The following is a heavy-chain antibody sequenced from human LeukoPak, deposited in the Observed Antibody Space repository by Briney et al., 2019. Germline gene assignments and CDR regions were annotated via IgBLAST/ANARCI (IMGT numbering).Heavy chain of an antibody. CDR3: ARGPSHDSSGYYYYYYMDV. J-gene: IGHJ6*03. CDR1: GYTFTSYD. D-gene: IGHD3-22*01. V-gene: IGHV1-8*03. CDR2: MNPNSGNT. Sequence: ASVKVSCKASGYTFTSYDINWVRQATGQGLEWMGWMNPNSGNTGYAQKFQGRVTITRNTSISTAYMELSSPRSEDTAVYYCARGPSHDSSGYYYYYYMDVWGKETTVTVSS.